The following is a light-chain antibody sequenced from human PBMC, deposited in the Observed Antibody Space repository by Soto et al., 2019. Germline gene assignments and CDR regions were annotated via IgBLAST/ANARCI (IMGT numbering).Light chain of an antibody. J-gene: IGLJ1*01. CDR2: DVS. V-gene: IGLV2-14*01. CDR3: CSYTTSNTRQIV. Sequence: SALAQPASVSGSPGQSITISCTGTSSDVGGYDFVSWYQQHPGKAPKLMIYDVSNRPSGVSNRFSGSKSGNTASLTISGLQPEDEADYYCCSYTTSNTRQIVFGTGTKVTVL. CDR1: SSDVGGYDF.